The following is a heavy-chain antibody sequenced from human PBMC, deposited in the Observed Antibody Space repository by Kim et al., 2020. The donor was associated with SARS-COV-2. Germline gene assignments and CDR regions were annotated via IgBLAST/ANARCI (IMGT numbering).Heavy chain of an antibody. CDR3: SKGAPTNFDF. Sequence: KGYADSVEGRFTTSRDNAKNTRYLQMNSLRAEDTAVYYCSKGAPTNFDFWGQGTLVTVSS. J-gene: IGHJ4*02. D-gene: IGHD1-26*01. V-gene: IGHV3-74*01. CDR2: K.